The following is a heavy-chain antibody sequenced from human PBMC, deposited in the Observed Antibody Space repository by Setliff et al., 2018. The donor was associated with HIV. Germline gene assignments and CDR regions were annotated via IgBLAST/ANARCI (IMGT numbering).Heavy chain of an antibody. CDR2: IYYSGST. D-gene: IGHD3-10*01. V-gene: IGHV4-39*07. CDR1: GGSINSTSYY. CDR3: ARSSMVREDSLVLSYYYYYMDV. J-gene: IGHJ6*03. Sequence: SETLSLTCIVSGGSINSTSYYWAWIRQPPGKGLEWIVSIYYSGSTYYNPSLKSRVTISVDTSKNQFSLKLSSVTAADTAVYYCARSSMVREDSLVLSYYYYYMDVWGKGTTVTVS.